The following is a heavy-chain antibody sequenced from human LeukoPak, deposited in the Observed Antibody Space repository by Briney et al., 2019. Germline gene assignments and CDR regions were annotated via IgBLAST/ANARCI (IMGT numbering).Heavy chain of an antibody. J-gene: IGHJ4*02. D-gene: IGHD7-27*01. CDR2: ITSSSSSM. CDR3: ARDLAWGGY. V-gene: IGHV3-21*01. Sequence: GGSLRLSCVASGFTFSIYTMSWVRQAPGKGLEWVSSITSSSSSMYSADSVKGRLTISRDNAKNSLYLQMNSLKAEDTAVYYCARDLAWGGYWGQGTLVTVSS. CDR1: GFTFSIYT.